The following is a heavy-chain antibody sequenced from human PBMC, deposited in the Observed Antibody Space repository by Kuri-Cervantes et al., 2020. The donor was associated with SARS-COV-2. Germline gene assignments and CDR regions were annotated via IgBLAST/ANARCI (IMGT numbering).Heavy chain of an antibody. Sequence: GESLKISCAASGFTLSKNTMNWVRQPPGKALEWVASISGSGSYIYYADSVKGRFTISRESGENSLYLHMNSVRGDDTAVYYCARVAGEGPIYYYYMDVWGKGTTVTVSS. CDR1: GFTLSKNT. CDR2: ISGSGSYI. J-gene: IGHJ6*03. CDR3: ARVAGEGPIYYYYMDV. V-gene: IGHV3-21*01. D-gene: IGHD2-21*01.